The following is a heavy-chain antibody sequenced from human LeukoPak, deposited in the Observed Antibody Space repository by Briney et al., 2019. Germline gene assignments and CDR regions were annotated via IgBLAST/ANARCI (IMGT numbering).Heavy chain of an antibody. CDR2: ISGSGGDT. Sequence: GGSLRLSCAASGFTFSSYAMSWVRQAPGKGLEWVSGISGSGGDTYYADSVKGRFTISRDNSKNTLYLQMNSLRAEDTAVYYCATDRGIVVVPAAIFDYWGQGTLSPSPQ. D-gene: IGHD2-2*01. J-gene: IGHJ4*02. CDR3: ATDRGIVVVPAAIFDY. V-gene: IGHV3-23*01. CDR1: GFTFSSYA.